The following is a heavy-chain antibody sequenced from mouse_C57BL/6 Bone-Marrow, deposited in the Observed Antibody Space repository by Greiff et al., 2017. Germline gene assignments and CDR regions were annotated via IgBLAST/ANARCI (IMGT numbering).Heavy chain of an antibody. Sequence: QVQLKQPGTELVKPGASVKLSCKASGYTFTSYWMHWVKQRPGQGLEWIGNINPSNGGTNYNEKFKSKATLTVDKSSSTAYMQRSSLTSEDAAVYYCARCYDGFYYFDYWGKGTTLTVSS. J-gene: IGHJ2*01. CDR2: INPSNGGT. D-gene: IGHD2-3*01. V-gene: IGHV1-53*01. CDR3: ARCYDGFYYFDY. CDR1: GYTFTSYW.